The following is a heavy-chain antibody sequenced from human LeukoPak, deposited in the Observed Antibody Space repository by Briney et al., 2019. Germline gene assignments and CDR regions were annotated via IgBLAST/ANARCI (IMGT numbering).Heavy chain of an antibody. J-gene: IGHJ6*02. CDR1: GYTFGSFG. CDR3: ARDLSGVLGTAMVIAYYYYGMDV. D-gene: IGHD5-18*01. Sequence: ASVKVFCKASGYTFGSFGINWVRQAPGQGLEWMGWISAYNGNTNYAQKLQGRVTMTTDTSTRTAYMELRSMRNADTAVYYCARDLSGVLGTAMVIAYYYYGMDVWGQGTTVTVSS. V-gene: IGHV1-18*04. CDR2: ISAYNGNT.